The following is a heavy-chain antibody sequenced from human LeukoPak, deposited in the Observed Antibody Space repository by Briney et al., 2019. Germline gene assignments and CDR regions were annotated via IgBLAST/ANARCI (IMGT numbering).Heavy chain of an antibody. Sequence: GASVKVSCKASGGTFSSYAISWVRQAPGQGLEWMGWISAYNGNTNYAQKLQGRVTMTTDTSTSTAYMELRSLRSDDTAVYYCARALYYYDSSGRHAFDIWGQGTMVTVSS. J-gene: IGHJ3*02. D-gene: IGHD3-22*01. CDR1: GGTFSSYA. V-gene: IGHV1-18*01. CDR3: ARALYYYDSSGRHAFDI. CDR2: ISAYNGNT.